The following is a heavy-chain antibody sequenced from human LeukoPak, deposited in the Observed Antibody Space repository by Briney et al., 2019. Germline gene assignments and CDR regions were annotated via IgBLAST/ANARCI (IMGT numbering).Heavy chain of an antibody. Sequence: GGSLTLSCAASGFTLNQSAMSWVPHAPGEGLEWVSNNKDGDISTYYADSVKGRFTISRDNAANTLFLQMSSLRAEDTAVYYCAREKDDHGDPGPLDAWGQGDLVTVSS. CDR1: GFTLNQSA. CDR3: AREKDDHGDPGPLDA. V-gene: IGHV3-23*01. J-gene: IGHJ4*02. D-gene: IGHD4-17*01. CDR2: NKDGDIST.